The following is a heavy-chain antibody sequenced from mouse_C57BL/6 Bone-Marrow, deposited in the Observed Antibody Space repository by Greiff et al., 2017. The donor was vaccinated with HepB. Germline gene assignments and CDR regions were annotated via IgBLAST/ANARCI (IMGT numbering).Heavy chain of an antibody. CDR2: IWTGGGT. Sequence: QVQLQESGPGLVAPSQSLSITCTVSGFSLTSYAISWVRQPPGKGLEWLGVIWTGGGTNYNSALKSRLSISKDNSNSQVFLKMNSLQTDDTARYYCARITTVVDYYFDYWGQGTTLTVSS. J-gene: IGHJ2*01. D-gene: IGHD1-1*01. V-gene: IGHV2-9-1*01. CDR1: GFSLTSYA. CDR3: ARITTVVDYYFDY.